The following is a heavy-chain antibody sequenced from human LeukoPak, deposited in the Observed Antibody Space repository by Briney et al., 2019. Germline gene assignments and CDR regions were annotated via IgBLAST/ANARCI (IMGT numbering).Heavy chain of an antibody. D-gene: IGHD4-17*01. Sequence: KPSETLSLTCAVTRVSITGRHGWGRARQPPGKGLEWIGEIHDSGTTNYKPSLKSRVTMSLDKSNNQISLKLTSVTAAATAVYYCATYFYGEYANHYFDYWGQGTLVTVSS. V-gene: IGHV4-4*02. J-gene: IGHJ4*02. CDR2: IHDSGTT. CDR3: ATYFYGEYANHYFDY. CDR1: RVSITGRHG.